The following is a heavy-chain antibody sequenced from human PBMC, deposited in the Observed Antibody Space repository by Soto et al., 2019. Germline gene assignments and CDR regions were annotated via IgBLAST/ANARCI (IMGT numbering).Heavy chain of an antibody. J-gene: IGHJ4*02. CDR1: GFSLSTSGMC. CDR3: AHWYNWNYNY. D-gene: IGHD1-7*01. V-gene: IGHV2-70*12. Sequence: SGPTLVNPTQTLTLTCTFSGFSLSTSGMCVSWIRQPPGKALEWLALIDWDADKYYSTSLKTRLTISKDTSKNQVVLTMTNVDPVDTATYYCAHWYNWNYNYWGQGTLVTVSS. CDR2: IDWDADK.